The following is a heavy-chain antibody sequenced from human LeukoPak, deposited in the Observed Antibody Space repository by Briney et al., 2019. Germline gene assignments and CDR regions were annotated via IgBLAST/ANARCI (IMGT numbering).Heavy chain of an antibody. CDR3: ARGIAAAETGY. V-gene: IGHV4-59*08. D-gene: IGHD6-13*01. Sequence: SETLSLTCTVSGGSISSYYWSWLRQPPGKGLEWIGYIYYSGSTNYNPSLKSRVTISVDTSKNQFSLKLSSVTAADTAVYYCARGIAAAETGYWGQGTLVTVSS. J-gene: IGHJ4*02. CDR1: GGSISSYY. CDR2: IYYSGST.